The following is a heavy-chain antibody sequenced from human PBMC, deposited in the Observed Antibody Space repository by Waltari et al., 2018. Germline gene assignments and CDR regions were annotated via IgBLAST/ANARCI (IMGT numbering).Heavy chain of an antibody. CDR2: IWYDGSNK. J-gene: IGHJ4*02. D-gene: IGHD3-22*01. V-gene: IGHV3-33*01. CDR3: ARESYDSSGSLDY. Sequence: QVQLVESGGGVVQPGRSLRLSCAASGFTFSSYGMHWVRQAPGKGLEWVAVIWYDGSNKYYADSVKGRFTISRDNSKNTLYLQMNSLRAEDTAVYYCARESYDSSGSLDYWGQGALVTVSS. CDR1: GFTFSSYG.